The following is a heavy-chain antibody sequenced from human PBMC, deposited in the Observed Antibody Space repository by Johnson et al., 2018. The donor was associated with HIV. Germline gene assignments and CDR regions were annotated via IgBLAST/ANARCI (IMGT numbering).Heavy chain of an antibody. D-gene: IGHD3-3*01. CDR2: ISSNGSTI. CDR3: AKDKLMFLENPVDAFDV. J-gene: IGHJ3*01. Sequence: QVQLVESGGGLVQPGGSLRLSCAASGFTFSDYYMSWIRQAPGKGLEWVSYISSNGSTIYYADSVKGLFTISRDNSNNTLYLQMNSLRAEDTAVYYCAKDKLMFLENPVDAFDVWGQGTMVTFSS. V-gene: IGHV3-11*04. CDR1: GFTFSDYY.